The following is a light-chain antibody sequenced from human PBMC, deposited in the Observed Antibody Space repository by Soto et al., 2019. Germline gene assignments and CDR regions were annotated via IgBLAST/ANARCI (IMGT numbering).Light chain of an antibody. J-gene: IGKJ1*01. CDR2: GTS. CDR1: QVVSSDY. Sequence: IVLTQSPGTLSMSPGERVTLSCRASQVVSSDYLAWYQQKPGQAPRLLFYGTSNRATGIPDRFSASGSGTDFTLSISRLEPEDFAVYYCQQYYSLPRTFGQGTKVDIK. V-gene: IGKV3-20*01. CDR3: QQYYSLPRT.